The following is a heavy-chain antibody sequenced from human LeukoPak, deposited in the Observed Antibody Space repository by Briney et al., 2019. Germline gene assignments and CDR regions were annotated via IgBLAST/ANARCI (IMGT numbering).Heavy chain of an antibody. J-gene: IGHJ4*02. Sequence: SETLSLTCTVSGGSISSYYWSWIRQPPGKGLEWIGYIYYSGSTNYNPSLKSRVTISVDTSKNQFSLKLSSVTAADTAVYYCARTPYYYDSSGYYDYWGQGTLVTVSS. CDR3: ARTPYYYDSSGYYDY. D-gene: IGHD3-22*01. CDR2: IYYSGST. CDR1: GGSISSYY. V-gene: IGHV4-59*08.